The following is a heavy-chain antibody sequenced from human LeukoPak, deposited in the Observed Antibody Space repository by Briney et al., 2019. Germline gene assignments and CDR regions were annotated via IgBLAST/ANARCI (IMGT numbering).Heavy chain of an antibody. CDR1: GYTFTGYY. CDR3: ARGTGSSSWYGGFNWFDP. V-gene: IGHV1-8*02. D-gene: IGHD6-13*01. J-gene: IGHJ5*02. Sequence: GASVKVSCKASGYTFTGYYMHWVRQAPGQGLEWMGWMNPNSGNTGYAQKFQGRVTMTRNTSISTAYMELSSLRSEDTAVYYCARGTGSSSWYGGFNWFDPWGQGTLVTVSS. CDR2: MNPNSGNT.